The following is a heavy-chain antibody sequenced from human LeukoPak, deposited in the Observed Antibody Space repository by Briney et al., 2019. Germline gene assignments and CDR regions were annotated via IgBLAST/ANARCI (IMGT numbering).Heavy chain of an antibody. V-gene: IGHV3-7*01. Sequence: PGGSLRLSCAASGFTFGSYWMSWVRQAPGKGLEWVANIKQDESEKYYVDSVKGRFSISRDNSKNTLYLQMNSLRAEDTAVYYCAKEGCSSTSCYTDDYWGQGTLVTVSS. CDR3: AKEGCSSTSCYTDDY. D-gene: IGHD2-2*01. CDR2: IKQDESEK. CDR1: GFTFGSYW. J-gene: IGHJ4*02.